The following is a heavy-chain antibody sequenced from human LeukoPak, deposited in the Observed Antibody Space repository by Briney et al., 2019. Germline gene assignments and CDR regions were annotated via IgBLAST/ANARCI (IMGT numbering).Heavy chain of an antibody. CDR1: GFTFSNAW. J-gene: IGHJ4*02. CDR2: IKSKTDGRTT. Sequence: GGSLRLSCAASGFTFSNAWMNWVRQAPGKGLEWVGRIKSKTDGRTTDYAARVKGRFTISRDNTKNTLYLQMNSLKTEDTAVYYCTTNSDASRDFDWFEYWGQGTLVTVSS. D-gene: IGHD3-9*01. CDR3: TTNSDASRDFDWFEY. V-gene: IGHV3-15*01.